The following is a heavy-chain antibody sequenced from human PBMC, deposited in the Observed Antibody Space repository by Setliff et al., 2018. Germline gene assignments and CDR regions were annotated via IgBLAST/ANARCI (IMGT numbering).Heavy chain of an antibody. CDR1: GGSISTNNW. CDR2: TYYIRNT. V-gene: IGHV4-4*02. Sequence: SLTCAVSGGSISTNNWWNWIRQPPGKGLEWIGHTYYIRNTNYNPSLKSRVTISIDTSKNQFSLNLSSVTAADTAVYYCARGGVLGTGDFDYWGQGTLVTVSS. CDR3: ARGGVLGTGDFDY. J-gene: IGHJ4*02. D-gene: IGHD2-8*01.